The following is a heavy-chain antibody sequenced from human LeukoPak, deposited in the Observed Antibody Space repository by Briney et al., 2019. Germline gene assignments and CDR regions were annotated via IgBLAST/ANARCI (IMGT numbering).Heavy chain of an antibody. Sequence: ASVRVSCKASGYTFTSYGISWVRQAPGQGLEWMGWISAYNGNTNYAQKLQGRVTMTTDTSTSTAYMELRSLRSDDTAVYYCARVVTIFGVVIHGHFGYWGQGTLVTVSS. CDR1: GYTFTSYG. CDR3: ARVVTIFGVVIHGHFGY. D-gene: IGHD3-3*01. V-gene: IGHV1-18*01. CDR2: ISAYNGNT. J-gene: IGHJ4*02.